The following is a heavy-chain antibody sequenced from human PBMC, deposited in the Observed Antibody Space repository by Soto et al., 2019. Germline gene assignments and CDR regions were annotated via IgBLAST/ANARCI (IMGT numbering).Heavy chain of an antibody. Sequence: GASVTVSCKDSVYTFTGYYIHWVRPAPGQGLEWMGWINPNSGGTNYAQKFQGWVTMTRDTSISTAYMELSRLRSDATAVYYCARQWVSYGMDVWGQGTTVTVSS. V-gene: IGHV1-2*04. J-gene: IGHJ6*02. D-gene: IGHD1-26*01. CDR1: VYTFTGYY. CDR3: ARQWVSYGMDV. CDR2: INPNSGGT.